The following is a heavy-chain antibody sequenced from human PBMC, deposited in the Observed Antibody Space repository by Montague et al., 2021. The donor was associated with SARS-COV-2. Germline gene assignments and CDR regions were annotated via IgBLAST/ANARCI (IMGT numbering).Heavy chain of an antibody. CDR1: GGSISSSNW. CDR2: IYHSGNT. J-gene: IGHJ6*02. D-gene: IGHD2-2*01. CDR3: ARVRAVPTATRIFSLGRSYYGMDV. Sequence: SETLSLTCAVSGGSISSSNWWRWVRQPPGKGLECVGEIYHSGNTNYNPSLQSRFTISVDTSKNQFSLKLSSVTAADTAVYYCARVRAVPTATRIFSLGRSYYGMDVWGQGTTVTVSS. V-gene: IGHV4-4*02.